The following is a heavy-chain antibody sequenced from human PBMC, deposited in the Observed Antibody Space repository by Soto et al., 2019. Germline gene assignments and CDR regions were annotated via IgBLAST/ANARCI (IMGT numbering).Heavy chain of an antibody. D-gene: IGHD2-21*02. CDR3: ARAGCGGDCYSIHDAFDI. J-gene: IGHJ3*02. CDR1: GLTVSSNY. Sequence: PGGSLRLSCAASGLTVSSNYMSWVRQAPGKGLEWVSVIYSGGSTYYADSVKGRFTISRDNSKNTLYLQMNSLRAEDTAVYYCARAGCGGDCYSIHDAFDIWGQGTMVTVSS. V-gene: IGHV3-53*01. CDR2: IYSGGST.